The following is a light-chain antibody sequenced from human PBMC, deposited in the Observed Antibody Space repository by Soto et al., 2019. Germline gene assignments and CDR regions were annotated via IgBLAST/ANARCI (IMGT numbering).Light chain of an antibody. V-gene: IGKV3-15*01. CDR3: QQYLNEPWT. CDR2: GAS. Sequence: EIVMTQSPPTLSVSPGEGVTLSCKASQSISNYLAWYQHKPGQAPRLLINGASIMATGFPARFSGSGSGEDFTVTISRVQSEDFAVYYCQQYLNEPWTFGQGPKVEI. CDR1: QSISNY. J-gene: IGKJ1*01.